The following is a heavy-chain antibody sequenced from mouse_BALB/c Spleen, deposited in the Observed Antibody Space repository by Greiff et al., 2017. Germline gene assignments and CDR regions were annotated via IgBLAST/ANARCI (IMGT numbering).Heavy chain of an antibody. CDR2: IWGDGST. D-gene: IGHD2-10*02. V-gene: IGHV2-6-7*01. CDR3: ARDREYGNHVYAMDY. CDR1: GFSLTGYG. J-gene: IGHJ4*01. Sequence: VNVVESGPGLVATSQSLSITCTVSGFSLTGYGVNWVRQPPGKGLEWLGMIWGDGSTDYNSALKYRLSISKDNSKSQVFLKMNSLQTDDTARYYCARDREYGNHVYAMDYWGQGNSVTVSS.